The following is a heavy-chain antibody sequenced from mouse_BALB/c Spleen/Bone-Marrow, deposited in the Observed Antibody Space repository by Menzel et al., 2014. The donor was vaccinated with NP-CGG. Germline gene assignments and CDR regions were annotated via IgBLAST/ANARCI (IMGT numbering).Heavy chain of an antibody. J-gene: IGHJ1*01. V-gene: IGHV1S41*01. CDR1: GYTFTSYW. CDR2: FAPGSGNT. D-gene: IGHD2-4*01. Sequence: DLVKPGASVKLSCKASGYTFTSYWINWIKPRPGRGLEWIGRFAPGSGNTYYNEMFKGKATLTVDTSSSTAYIQLSSLSSEDSADYYCARARSTVITTWYFDVWGAGTTVTVSP. CDR3: ARARSTVITTWYFDV.